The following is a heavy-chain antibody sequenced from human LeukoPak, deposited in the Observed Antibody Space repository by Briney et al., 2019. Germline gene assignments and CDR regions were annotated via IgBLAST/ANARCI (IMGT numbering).Heavy chain of an antibody. CDR3: ARQGPLTTAVTTRTNPFDY. CDR2: FYYSGST. V-gene: IGHV4-59*08. Sequence: PSETLSLTCTVSGGSISSSYGSWIRQPPGKGLEWIGYFYYSGSTSYNPSLKSRVTKSVDKSKNQFSLKLNSVTAADTAVYYCARQGPLTTAVTTRTNPFDYWGQGTLVTVSS. D-gene: IGHD4-11*01. J-gene: IGHJ4*02. CDR1: GGSISSSY.